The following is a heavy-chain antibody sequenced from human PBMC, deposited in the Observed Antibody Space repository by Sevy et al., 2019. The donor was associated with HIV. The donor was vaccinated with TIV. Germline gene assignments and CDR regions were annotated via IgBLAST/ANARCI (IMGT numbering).Heavy chain of an antibody. V-gene: IGHV3-23*01. CDR1: GFTFNSFA. J-gene: IGHJ4*02. D-gene: IGHD5-18*01. Sequence: GGSLRLSCAASGFTFNSFATGWVRQAPGKGLDWISVISGTGDYTYYADSVKGRFTISRDNAKNTLFLQMNSLRAEDTAIFYCAKRMGGGSGMAFLVDFWGQGTLVTVSS. CDR2: ISGTGDYT. CDR3: AKRMGGGSGMAFLVDF.